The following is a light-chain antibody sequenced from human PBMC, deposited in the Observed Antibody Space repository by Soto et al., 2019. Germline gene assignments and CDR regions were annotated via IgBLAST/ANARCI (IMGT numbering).Light chain of an antibody. CDR3: MQAIQPPRT. V-gene: IGKV2-28*01. J-gene: IGKJ2*01. CDR1: HSLLHSNGYNY. Sequence: DIVMTQSPLSLPVTPGEPASISCRSSHSLLHSNGYNYLDWYLQKPGQSPQLLIYIASNRASGVPDRFRGSGSGTDFTLKISRVEAEDVGVYYCMQAIQPPRTFGQGTKLEIK. CDR2: IAS.